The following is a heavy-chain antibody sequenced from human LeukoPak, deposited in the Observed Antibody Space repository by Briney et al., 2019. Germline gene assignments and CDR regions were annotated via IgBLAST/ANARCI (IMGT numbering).Heavy chain of an antibody. Sequence: GGSLRLSCAASGFTFSSYEMNWIRQAPGKGLEWVSYISSSGSTIYYADSVKGRFTISRDNAKNSLYVQMSSLRAEDTAVYYCARGVPGYCSGTSCYKDYYYIDVWGKGTTVTVSS. D-gene: IGHD2-2*02. CDR3: ARGVPGYCSGTSCYKDYYYIDV. V-gene: IGHV3-48*03. CDR1: GFTFSSYE. J-gene: IGHJ6*03. CDR2: ISSSGSTI.